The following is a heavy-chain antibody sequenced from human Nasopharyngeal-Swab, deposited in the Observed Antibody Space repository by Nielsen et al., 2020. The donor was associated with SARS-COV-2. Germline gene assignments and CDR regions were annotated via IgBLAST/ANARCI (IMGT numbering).Heavy chain of an antibody. J-gene: IGHJ4*02. D-gene: IGHD3-10*01. CDR3: AGGDDSLANSYY. CDR2: IIPIFGTA. Sequence: SVKVPCKASGGTFSSYAISWVRQAPGQGLEWMGGIIPIFGTANYAQKFQGRVTITADESTSTAYMELSSLRSEDTAVYYCAGGDDSLANSYYWGQGTLVTVSS. CDR1: GGTFSSYA. V-gene: IGHV1-69*13.